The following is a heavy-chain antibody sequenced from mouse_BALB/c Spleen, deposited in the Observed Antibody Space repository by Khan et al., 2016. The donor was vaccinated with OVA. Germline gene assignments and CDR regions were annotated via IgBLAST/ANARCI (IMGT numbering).Heavy chain of an antibody. J-gene: IGHJ2*01. V-gene: IGHV9-3-1*01. CDR3: VRSVGGY. CDR1: GYTFKDYV. Sequence: QIQLVQSGPELKKPGETVKISCKASGYTFKDYVMNWVKQSPGEGLKWMGWMNTYTGEPTYADDFNGRFAFSLETSASTAYLQISSLKYEDTAVYFSVRSVGGYWGQGTTLTVSS. D-gene: IGHD3-1*01. CDR2: MNTYTGEP.